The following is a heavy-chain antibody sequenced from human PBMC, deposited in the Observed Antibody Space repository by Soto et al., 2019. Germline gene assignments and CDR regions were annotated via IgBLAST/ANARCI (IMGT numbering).Heavy chain of an antibody. D-gene: IGHD4-17*01. J-gene: IGHJ4*02. CDR1: GGTLNSHA. V-gene: IGHV1-69*12. CDR3: ARVLGYGDGDY. CDR2: VIPIFGTA. Sequence: QVQLVQSGAEVKKPGSSVKVSCKASGGTLNSHAISWVRQAPGQRLEWMGGVIPIFGTANYAQKFQGSITITADESTSSADMELSNLRSEDTAVYYCARVLGYGDGDYWGQGTLVTVSS.